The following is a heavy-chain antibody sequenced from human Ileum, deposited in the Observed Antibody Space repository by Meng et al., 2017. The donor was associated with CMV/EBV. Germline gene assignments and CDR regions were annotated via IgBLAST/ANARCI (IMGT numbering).Heavy chain of an antibody. D-gene: IGHD6-6*01. CDR2: IRYDGSNK. CDR1: GFTFSSYG. J-gene: IGHJ6*02. V-gene: IGHV3-30*02. Sequence: GESLKISCAASGFTFSSYGMHWVRQAPGKGLEWVAFIRYDGSNKYYVDSVKGRFTISRDNSKNTLYLQMNSLRAEDTAVYYCAKDQSSSFPSYYYYYGMDVWGQGTTVTVSS. CDR3: AKDQSSSFPSYYYYYGMDV.